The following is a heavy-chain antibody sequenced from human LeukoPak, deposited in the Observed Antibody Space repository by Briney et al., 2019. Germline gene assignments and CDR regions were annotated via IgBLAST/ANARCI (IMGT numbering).Heavy chain of an antibody. J-gene: IGHJ4*02. D-gene: IGHD3-22*01. CDR2: ISWNSGSI. CDR3: AKASDSSGYLDY. Sequence: GGSLRLSCAASGFTFDDYAMHWVRQAPGKGLEWVSGISWNSGSIGYADSVKGRFTISRDNAKNSLYPQMNSLRAEDMALYYCAKASDSSGYLDYWGQGTLVTVSS. V-gene: IGHV3-9*03. CDR1: GFTFDDYA.